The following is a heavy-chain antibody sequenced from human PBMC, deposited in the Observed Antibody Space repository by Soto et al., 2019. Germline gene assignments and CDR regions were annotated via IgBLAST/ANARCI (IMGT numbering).Heavy chain of an antibody. CDR1: GYTFTDYV. CDR3: ASNQKAKYTGMEV. Sequence: GASVKVSWKGSGYTFTDYVMHWVRQAPGQRLEWMGWINAGNGDTKYSQNFQGRVTITRDTSASTAYMELSSLRSEDTAVYYCASNQKAKYTGMEVWGQGTTVTV. CDR2: INAGNGDT. J-gene: IGHJ6*02. V-gene: IGHV1-3*01. D-gene: IGHD3-10*01.